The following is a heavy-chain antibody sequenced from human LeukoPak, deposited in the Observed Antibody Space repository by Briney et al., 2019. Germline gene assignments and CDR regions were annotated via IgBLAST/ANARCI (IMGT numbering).Heavy chain of an antibody. V-gene: IGHV3-30*02. CDR3: ARGTDTAMVTGGYNWFDP. D-gene: IGHD5-18*01. CDR2: IRHDGTNK. J-gene: IGHJ5*02. Sequence: GGSLRLSCAASGFTFSDYGMHLVRQAPGKGLEWVSFIRHDGTNKYYADSVKGRFTISRDNSKNTLYLQMSSLRAEDTAVYYCARGTDTAMVTGGYNWFDPWGQGTLVTVSS. CDR1: GFTFSDYG.